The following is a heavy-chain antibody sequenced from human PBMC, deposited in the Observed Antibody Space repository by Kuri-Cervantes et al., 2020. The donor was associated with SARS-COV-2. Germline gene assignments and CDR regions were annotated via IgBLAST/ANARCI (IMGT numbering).Heavy chain of an antibody. D-gene: IGHD2-15*01. CDR3: ARGIVVVVAAMGYFDY. CDR1: GYTFTNYG. J-gene: IGHJ4*02. Sequence: ASVKVSCKASGYTFTNYGISWVRQAPGQGLEWMGWINGYNGNTKYAQKLQGIVTMTTATSTSTAYMELRSLRSDDTAVYYCARGIVVVVAAMGYFDYWGQETLVTVSS. CDR2: INGYNGNT. V-gene: IGHV1-18*04.